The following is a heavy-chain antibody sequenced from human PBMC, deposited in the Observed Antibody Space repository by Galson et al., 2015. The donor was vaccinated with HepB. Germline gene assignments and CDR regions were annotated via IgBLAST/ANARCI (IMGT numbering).Heavy chain of an antibody. Sequence: SLRLSCAASGFTFDDYAMHWVRQAPGKGLEWVSGISWNSGSIGYADSVKGRFTISRDNAKNSLYLQMNSLRAEDTALYYCAKNLVRGLLLYDAFDIWGQGTMVTVSS. CDR2: ISWNSGSI. D-gene: IGHD3-22*01. CDR3: AKNLVRGLLLYDAFDI. CDR1: GFTFDDYA. V-gene: IGHV3-9*01. J-gene: IGHJ3*02.